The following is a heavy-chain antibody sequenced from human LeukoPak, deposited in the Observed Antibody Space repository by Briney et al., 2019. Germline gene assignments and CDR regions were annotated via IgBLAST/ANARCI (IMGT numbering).Heavy chain of an antibody. CDR1: GYTFIGYY. Sequence: GSSVKVSCKASGYTFIGYYMHWVRQAPGRGLEWLGWINPSRGGTNYAQKFQGRVTMTRDTSISTAYMELGRLRSDDTAVYYCASILEPNSGSYSAPPEFDYWGQGTLVTVSS. CDR2: INPSRGGT. CDR3: ASILEPNSGSYSAPPEFDY. D-gene: IGHD1-26*01. J-gene: IGHJ4*02. V-gene: IGHV1-2*02.